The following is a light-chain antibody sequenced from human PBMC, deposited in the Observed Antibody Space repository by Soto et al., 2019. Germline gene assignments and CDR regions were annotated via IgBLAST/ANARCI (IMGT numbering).Light chain of an antibody. CDR3: CSRTSATTVV. CDR1: SSDVGSYNY. V-gene: IGLV2-14*03. Sequence: QSVLTQPASVSGSPGQSITISCTGTSSDVGSYNYVSWYQQHPGEAPKVMIYDVSSRPSGVSTRFSGSKSGNTASLTISGLQAEDAAQYYCCSRTSATTVVFGGWTKLTVL. J-gene: IGLJ3*02. CDR2: DVS.